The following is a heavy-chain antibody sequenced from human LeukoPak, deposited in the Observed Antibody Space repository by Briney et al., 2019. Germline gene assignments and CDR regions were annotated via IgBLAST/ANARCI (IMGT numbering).Heavy chain of an antibody. V-gene: IGHV1-2*04. Sequence: ASVPVSCKASGYTFTGYYMHWVRQAPGQGLEWMGWINPNSGGTNYAQKFQGWVTMTRDTSISTAYMELSRLRSDDTAVYYCARHSDGYSSGWYGFDYWGQGTLVTVSS. CDR3: ARHSDGYSSGWYGFDY. D-gene: IGHD6-19*01. CDR2: INPNSGGT. CDR1: GYTFTGYY. J-gene: IGHJ4*02.